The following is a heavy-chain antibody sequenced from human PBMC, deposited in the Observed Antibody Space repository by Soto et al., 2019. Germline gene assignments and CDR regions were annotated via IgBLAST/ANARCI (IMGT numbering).Heavy chain of an antibody. D-gene: IGHD2-2*01. V-gene: IGHV3-30-3*01. J-gene: IGHJ4*02. CDR2: ISYDGSNK. Sequence: GGSLRLSCAASGFTFSSYAMHWVRQAPGKGLEWVAVISYDGSNKYYADSVKGRFTISRDNSKNTLYLQMNSLRAEDTAVYYCARSVVPAAVHFDYWGQGTLVTVSS. CDR1: GFTFSSYA. CDR3: ARSVVPAAVHFDY.